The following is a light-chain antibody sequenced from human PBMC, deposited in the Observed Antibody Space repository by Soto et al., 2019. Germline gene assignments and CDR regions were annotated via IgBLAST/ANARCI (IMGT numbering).Light chain of an antibody. Sequence: EIVLTRSPGTLSLSPGERATLSCRASQSLSSSYLAWYQQKPGQAPRPLIYGASSRAIGIPDRFSGSGSGTDFTLTISRLEPEDFAVYYCQQYGSSPWTFGQGTKVEIK. J-gene: IGKJ1*01. V-gene: IGKV3-20*01. CDR2: GAS. CDR1: QSLSSSY. CDR3: QQYGSSPWT.